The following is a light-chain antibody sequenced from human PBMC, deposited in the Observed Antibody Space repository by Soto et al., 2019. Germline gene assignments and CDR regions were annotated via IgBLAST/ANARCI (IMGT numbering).Light chain of an antibody. J-gene: IGLJ1*01. CDR1: SSNIGSNS. CDR2: RNN. CDR3: AASDDSLSGHV. V-gene: IGLV1-47*01. Sequence: QSVLTQPPSASGTPGQRVPISCSGSSSNIGSNSVYWYQQLPGTAPKLLIYRNNQRPSGVPDRFSGSKSGTSASLAISGLRSEDEAAYYCAASDDSLSGHVFGTGTKLTVL.